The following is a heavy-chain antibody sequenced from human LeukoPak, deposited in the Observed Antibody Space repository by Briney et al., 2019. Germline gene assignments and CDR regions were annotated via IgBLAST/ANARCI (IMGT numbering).Heavy chain of an antibody. J-gene: IGHJ4*02. V-gene: IGHV3-30*04. D-gene: IGHD5-12*01. Sequence: QPGRSLRLSCAASGFTFSSYAMHWVRQAPGKGLEWVAVISYDGSNKYYADSVKGRFTISRDNSKNTLCLQMNSLRAEDAAVYYCPASGYDYYFGYWGQGTLVTVSS. CDR1: GFTFSSYA. CDR3: PASGYDYYFGY. CDR2: ISYDGSNK.